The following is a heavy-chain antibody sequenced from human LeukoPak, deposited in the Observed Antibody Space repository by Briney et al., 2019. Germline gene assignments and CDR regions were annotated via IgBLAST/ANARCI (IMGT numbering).Heavy chain of an antibody. CDR2: LYYSGST. D-gene: IGHD3-3*01. CDR3: ARRRGLLRSLEWPTNDAFDI. V-gene: IGHV4-59*08. CDR1: GGSISSYY. J-gene: IGHJ3*02. Sequence: SETLSLTCTVSGGSISSYYWSWIRQPPGKGLVWIGYLYYSGSTNYHPFLKSRVTISVDTSKNQFSLKLSPVTAADTAGYYCARRRGLLRSLEWPTNDAFDIWGQGTMVTVSS.